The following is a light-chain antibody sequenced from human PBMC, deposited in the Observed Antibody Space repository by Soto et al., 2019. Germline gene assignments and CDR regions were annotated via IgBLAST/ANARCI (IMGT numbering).Light chain of an antibody. Sequence: EIVLTQSPGTLSLSPGERATLSCRASQSVTNNYLAWYQQKPGQAPRLLIYAASSRATSIPDRFSGSGSGTDFSLTISRLEPDDFAVYYWQQYGSSPWTFGQGTKVEIK. CDR1: QSVTNNY. J-gene: IGKJ1*01. CDR2: AAS. V-gene: IGKV3-20*01. CDR3: QQYGSSPWT.